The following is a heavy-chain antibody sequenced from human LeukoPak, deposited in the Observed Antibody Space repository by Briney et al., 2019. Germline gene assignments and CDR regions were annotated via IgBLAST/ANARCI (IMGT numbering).Heavy chain of an antibody. CDR1: GGSFSGYY. J-gene: IGHJ4*02. CDR2: INHSGST. Sequence: SETLSLTCAVYGGSFSGYYWSWIRQPPGKGLEWIGEINHSGSTNYNPSLKSRVTISVDTSKNQFSLKLSSVTAADTAVYYCARGLVWSGYYNYWGQGTLVTVSS. V-gene: IGHV4-34*01. D-gene: IGHD3-3*01. CDR3: ARGLVWSGYYNY.